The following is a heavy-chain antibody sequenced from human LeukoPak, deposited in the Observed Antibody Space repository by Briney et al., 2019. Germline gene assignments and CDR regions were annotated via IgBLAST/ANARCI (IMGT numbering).Heavy chain of an antibody. J-gene: IGHJ4*02. CDR2: IRSESFGGTT. V-gene: IGHV3-49*04. Sequence: SGGSLRLSCTTSGFTFADYAMSWVRQAPGKGLEWVGFIRSESFGGTTEYAASVKGRFTISRDDSKSVAHLQMNSLKTDDTAVYYCTRDDRGDGGNPGYWGQGTLATVSS. CDR1: GFTFADYA. CDR3: TRDDRGDGGNPGY. D-gene: IGHD3-10*01.